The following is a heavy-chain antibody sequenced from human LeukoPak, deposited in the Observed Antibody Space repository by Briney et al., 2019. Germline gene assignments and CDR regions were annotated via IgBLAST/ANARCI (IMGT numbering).Heavy chain of an antibody. Sequence: LTGGSLRLSCAASGFTFSSYSMNWVRQAPGKGLEWVSYISSSSSTIYYADSVKGRFTISRDNAKNSLYLQMNSLRAEDTAVYYCARDLRSGFGYYCYYMDVWGKGTTVTVSS. J-gene: IGHJ6*03. V-gene: IGHV3-48*01. CDR1: GFTFSSYS. CDR3: ARDLRSGFGYYCYYMDV. D-gene: IGHD3-3*01. CDR2: ISSSSSTI.